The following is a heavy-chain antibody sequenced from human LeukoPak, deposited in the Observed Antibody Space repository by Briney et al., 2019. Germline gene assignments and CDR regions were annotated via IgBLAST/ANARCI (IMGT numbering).Heavy chain of an antibody. D-gene: IGHD1-26*01. CDR3: AKQSNNHYYQKASDY. CDR2: ISGSGGSA. V-gene: IGHV3-23*01. CDR1: GFTFSSYA. J-gene: IGHJ4*02. Sequence: GGSLRLSCAASGFTFSSYAMSWVRQAPGKGLEWVSAISGSGGSAYYADSVKGRFTISRDNSKNTLYLQMNSLRAEDTAVYFCAKQSNNHYYQKASDYWGQGTLVTVSS.